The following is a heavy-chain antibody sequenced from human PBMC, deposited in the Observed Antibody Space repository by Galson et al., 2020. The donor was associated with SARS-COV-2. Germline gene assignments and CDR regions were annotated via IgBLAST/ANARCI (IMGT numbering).Heavy chain of an antibody. D-gene: IGHD6-19*01. J-gene: IGHJ4*02. CDR1: GFTFSSYA. V-gene: IGHV3-23*01. CDR2: ISSSGGST. Sequence: TGGSLRLSCAASGFTFSSYAMSWVRQAPGKGLEWVSAISSSGGSTYYADSVKGRFTISRDDSKNTLYLQMNSLRAEDTARYYCAKDYSSGWSGTFDYWGQGTLVTVSS. CDR3: AKDYSSGWSGTFDY.